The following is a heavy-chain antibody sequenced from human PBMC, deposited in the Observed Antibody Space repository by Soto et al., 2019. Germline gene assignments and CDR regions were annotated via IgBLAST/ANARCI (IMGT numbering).Heavy chain of an antibody. Sequence: QVQLQESGPGLVKPSQTLSLTCTVSGGSINSGGYCWSWIRQHPGKGLDWIGCISYGGSTSYNPTRRSRVTISVDTSKNQSSLKLTSVTAADTAVYYCSRGILVWGQGALITVSS. J-gene: IGHJ4*02. CDR2: ISYGGST. CDR3: SRGILV. CDR1: GGSINSGGYC. V-gene: IGHV4-31*03. D-gene: IGHD5-18*01.